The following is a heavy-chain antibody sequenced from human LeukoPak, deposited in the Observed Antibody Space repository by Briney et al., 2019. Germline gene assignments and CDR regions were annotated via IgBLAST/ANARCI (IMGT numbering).Heavy chain of an antibody. CDR2: ISYDGSNK. J-gene: IGHJ4*02. Sequence: PGGSLRLSCAASGFTFSSYGMHWVRQAPGKGLEWVAVISYDGSNKYYADSVKGRFTISRDNSKNMLFLQMNSLRAEDTAVYYCAKCSSSGYTYYFDYWGQGTLVTVSS. V-gene: IGHV3-30*18. CDR3: AKCSSSGYTYYFDY. CDR1: GFTFSSYG. D-gene: IGHD3-22*01.